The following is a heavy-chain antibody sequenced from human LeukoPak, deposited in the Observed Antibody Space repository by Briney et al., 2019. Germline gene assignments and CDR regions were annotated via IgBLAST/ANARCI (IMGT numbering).Heavy chain of an antibody. J-gene: IGHJ5*02. Sequence: SQTLSLTCDVSGGSISSGLYSWSWVRQPLGQGLEWIGNIYHTGSTYYNPSLKSRVTISVDTSENQFSLRQSSVTAADTAVYYCARLQYCSGTSCYWFDPWGQGTLVTVTS. CDR3: ARLQYCSGTSCYWFDP. D-gene: IGHD2-2*01. V-gene: IGHV4-30-2*01. CDR1: GGSISSGLYS. CDR2: IYHTGST.